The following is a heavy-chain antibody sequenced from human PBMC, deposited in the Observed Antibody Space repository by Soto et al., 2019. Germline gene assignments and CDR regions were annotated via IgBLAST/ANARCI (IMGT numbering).Heavy chain of an antibody. CDR2: ISSSSSYI. J-gene: IGHJ6*02. D-gene: IGHD3-3*01. V-gene: IGHV3-21*01. Sequence: GGTLRLSCAASGFTFSSYSMNWVRQAPGKGREWVSSISSSSSYIYYADSVKGRFTISRDNAKNSLYLQMNSLRAEDTAVYYCARDSRLLEWFPLGYGMDVWGQGTTVTVSS. CDR1: GFTFSSYS. CDR3: ARDSRLLEWFPLGYGMDV.